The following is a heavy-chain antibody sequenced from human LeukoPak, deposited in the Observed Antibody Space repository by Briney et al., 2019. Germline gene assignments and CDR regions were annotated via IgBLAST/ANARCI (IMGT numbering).Heavy chain of an antibody. CDR2: ISGSGSST. V-gene: IGHV3-23*01. Sequence: GGSLRLSCAASGFTFSSYAMSWVRRAPGKGMEWVSTISGSGSSTYYADSVKGRFTISRDNSKNTVYLQMNSLRAEDTAVYYCAKRPYCSGAVCYHIDYWGQGTLVTVSS. J-gene: IGHJ4*02. CDR3: AKRPYCSGAVCYHIDY. D-gene: IGHD2-15*01. CDR1: GFTFSSYA.